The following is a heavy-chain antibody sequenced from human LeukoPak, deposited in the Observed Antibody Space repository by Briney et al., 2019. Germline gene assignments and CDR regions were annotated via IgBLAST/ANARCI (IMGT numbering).Heavy chain of an antibody. V-gene: IGHV1-18*01. Sequence: GASVKVSCKTSGYTFTDHGVNWVRQAPGQGLEWMGWISAHTGNTNYAQKLQGRVTMTTDTSTSTAYMELRSLRSDDTAVYYCARGLDSSGWGVESAFDIWGQGTMVTVSS. CDR2: ISAHTGNT. J-gene: IGHJ3*02. CDR1: GYTFTDHG. CDR3: ARGLDSSGWGVESAFDI. D-gene: IGHD6-19*01.